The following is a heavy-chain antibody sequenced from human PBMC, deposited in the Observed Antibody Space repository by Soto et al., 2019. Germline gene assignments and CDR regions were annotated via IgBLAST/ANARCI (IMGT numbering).Heavy chain of an antibody. D-gene: IGHD2-15*01. CDR2: ISAYNGNT. Sequence: ASVKVSCKASGYTFTSYGISWVRQAPGQGLEWMGWISAYNGNTNYAQKLQGRVTMTTDTSTSTAYMELRSLRSDDTAVYYCARVCIGHLPHYYMDFWGTGITVTVSS. CDR1: GYTFTSYG. J-gene: IGHJ6*03. CDR3: ARVCIGHLPHYYMDF. V-gene: IGHV1-18*01.